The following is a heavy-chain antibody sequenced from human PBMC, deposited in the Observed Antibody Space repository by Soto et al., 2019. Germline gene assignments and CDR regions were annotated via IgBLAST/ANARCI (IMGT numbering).Heavy chain of an antibody. Sequence: KTSETLSLTCTVSGGSISSYYWSWIRQPPGKGLEWIGYIYYSGSTNYNPSLKSRVTISVDTSKNQFSLKLSSVTAADTAVYYCARGRGSGWFDPGDQGXLVAVSS. CDR2: IYYSGST. J-gene: IGHJ5*02. V-gene: IGHV4-59*01. CDR1: GGSISSYY. CDR3: ARGRGSGWFDP. D-gene: IGHD3-10*01.